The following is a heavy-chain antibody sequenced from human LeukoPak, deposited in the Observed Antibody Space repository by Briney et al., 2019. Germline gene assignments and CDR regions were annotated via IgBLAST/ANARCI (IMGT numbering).Heavy chain of an antibody. CDR3: ARETTRDGYSFDY. CDR2: ISYDGSNK. Sequence: TGGSLRLSCAASGFTFSSYGMHWVRQAPGKGLEWVAVISYDGSNKYYADSVKGRFTISRDNSKNTLYLQMNSLRAEDTAVYYCARETTRDGYSFDYWGQGTLVTVSS. V-gene: IGHV3-30*03. D-gene: IGHD4-4*01. J-gene: IGHJ4*02. CDR1: GFTFSSYG.